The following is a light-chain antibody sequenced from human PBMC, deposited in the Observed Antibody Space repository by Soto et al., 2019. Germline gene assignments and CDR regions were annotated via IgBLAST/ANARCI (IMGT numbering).Light chain of an antibody. CDR1: QSVRSK. V-gene: IGKV3-15*01. Sequence: EIVLTQSPASLSVSPGERATLSCRASQSVRSKVAWYQQKPGQAPSLVIYDTYIRATGLPARFSGSGSGTEFTLTINSLQAEDCAVYYCQQYYNWPRTFGQGTRLEIK. CDR3: QQYYNWPRT. J-gene: IGKJ5*01. CDR2: DTY.